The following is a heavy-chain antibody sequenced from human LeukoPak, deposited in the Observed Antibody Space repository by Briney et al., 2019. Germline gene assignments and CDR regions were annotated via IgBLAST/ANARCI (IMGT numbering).Heavy chain of an antibody. Sequence: PGESLRLSCAASGFTFSNYAMTWVRQSPGKGLEWVSSISNSGDNTYYADSVKGRFTISRDNSKSTVDLQMNSLRAEDTAVYYCGKGLLTAIDYWGQGTLVSVSS. D-gene: IGHD2-21*02. CDR2: ISNSGDNT. CDR1: GFTFSNYA. J-gene: IGHJ4*02. V-gene: IGHV3-23*01. CDR3: GKGLLTAIDY.